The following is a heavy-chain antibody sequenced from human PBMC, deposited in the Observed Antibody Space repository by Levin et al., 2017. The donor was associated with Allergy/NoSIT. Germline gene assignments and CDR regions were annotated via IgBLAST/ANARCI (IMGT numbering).Heavy chain of an antibody. CDR2: ITASGGST. CDR1: GFTFSSYA. CDR3: VRGGDNFWSGYYIDY. Sequence: GGSLRLSCAASGFTFSSYAMSWVRQAPGKGLEWVSGITASGGSTYYADSVKGRFTISRDSSKNTLYLQMNSLRAEDTAVYYCVRGGDNFWSGYYIDYWGQGTLVTVSS. V-gene: IGHV3-23*01. D-gene: IGHD3-3*01. J-gene: IGHJ4*02.